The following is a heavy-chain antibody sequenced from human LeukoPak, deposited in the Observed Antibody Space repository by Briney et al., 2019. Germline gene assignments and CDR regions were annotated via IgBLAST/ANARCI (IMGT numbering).Heavy chain of an antibody. V-gene: IGHV4-4*02. J-gene: IGHJ6*03. CDR1: GGSIRSSNW. CDR3: ARGVGAYSGYGVGYYDHYMDV. D-gene: IGHD5-12*01. CDR2: IDHSGST. Sequence: SETLSLTCAVSGGSIRSSNWWSWVRQTPEKGLEWIGEIDHSGSTKFNPSLQSRVTISVDKSKNQVYLRLTSVTAADTALYYCARGVGAYSGYGVGYYDHYMDVWGKGTTVIVSS.